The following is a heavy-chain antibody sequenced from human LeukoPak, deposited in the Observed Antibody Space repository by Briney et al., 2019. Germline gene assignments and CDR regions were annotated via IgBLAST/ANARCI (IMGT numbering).Heavy chain of an antibody. V-gene: IGHV3-30-3*01. CDR1: TFTFSSYA. D-gene: IGHD3-10*01. CDR2: ISFDGSKD. Sequence: GGSLRLSCATSTFTFSSYAMHWVRQAPGKGLEWVAVISFDGSKDYFADSVKGRFTISRDNSKNTMYLHMNSLRLEDTAVYYCARDSDTFGALDYWGQGTLVTVSS. J-gene: IGHJ4*02. CDR3: ARDSDTFGALDY.